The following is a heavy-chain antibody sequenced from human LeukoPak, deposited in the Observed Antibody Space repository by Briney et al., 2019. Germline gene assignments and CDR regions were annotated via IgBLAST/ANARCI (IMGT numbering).Heavy chain of an antibody. CDR2: IYYSGST. CDR1: GGSISSYY. CDR3: ARDSNRDAFDI. V-gene: IGHV4-59*01. D-gene: IGHD1-14*01. J-gene: IGHJ3*02. Sequence: PSETLSLTCTVSGGSISSYYWSWIRQPPGKGLEWIGYIYYSGSTNYNPSLKSRVTISVDTSKNQFSLKLGSVTAADTAVYYCARDSNRDAFDIWGQGAMVTVSS.